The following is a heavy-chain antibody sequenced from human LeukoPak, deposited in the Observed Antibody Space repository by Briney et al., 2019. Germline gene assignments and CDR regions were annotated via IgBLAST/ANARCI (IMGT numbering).Heavy chain of an antibody. J-gene: IGHJ4*02. CDR2: ISYDGSKK. D-gene: IGHD1-26*01. Sequence: PGGSLRLSCAASGFILSSYAIHWVRQAPGKGLEWVAVISYDGSKKYYADSVKGRFTISRDNSKSTLWLQMNSLRAEDTAVYHCARDKTGSYSVDYWGQGTLVSVSS. V-gene: IGHV3-30-3*01. CDR1: GFILSSYA. CDR3: ARDKTGSYSVDY.